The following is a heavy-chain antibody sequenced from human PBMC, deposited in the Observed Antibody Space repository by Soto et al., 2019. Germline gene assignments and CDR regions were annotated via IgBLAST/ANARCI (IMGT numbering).Heavy chain of an antibody. CDR3: ARSRRRYFDTGFYYYYGMDX. Sequence: PGWSLRLSCAASGFTFSSYWMSWVRQAPGKGLEWVDNIKQDGSEKYYVDSVKGRFTISRDNAKNSLYLQMNSLRAEDTAVYYCARSRRRYFDTGFYYYYGMDXWGQGTTVTVS. CDR1: GFTFSSYW. CDR2: IKQDGSEK. D-gene: IGHD3-9*01. V-gene: IGHV3-7*01. J-gene: IGHJ6*02.